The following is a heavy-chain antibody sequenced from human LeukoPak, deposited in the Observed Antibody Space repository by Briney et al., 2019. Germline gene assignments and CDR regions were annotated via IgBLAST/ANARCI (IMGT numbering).Heavy chain of an antibody. CDR1: GFTFSSYA. Sequence: PGGSLRLSCAASGFTFSSYAMSWVRQAPGKGLEWVSAISGSGGSTYYADSVKGRFTISRDNSKNTLYLQMNSLRAEDTAVYYCAKDRSHSSSWYGEGNWPNPWGQGTLVTVSS. V-gene: IGHV3-23*01. J-gene: IGHJ5*02. D-gene: IGHD6-13*01. CDR2: ISGSGGST. CDR3: AKDRSHSSSWYGEGNWPNP.